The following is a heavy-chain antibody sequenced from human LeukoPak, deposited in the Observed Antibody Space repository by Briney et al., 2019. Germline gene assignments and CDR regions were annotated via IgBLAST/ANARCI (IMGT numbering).Heavy chain of an antibody. J-gene: IGHJ4*02. CDR3: ARGNYYSSGYPAYYFDY. CDR1: GVSISSGGYY. CDR2: IYYSGTT. Sequence: SETLSLTCTVSGVSISSGGYYWSWIRQHPGKGLEWIGYIYYSGTTYYNPSLKSRITISVDTSKNQFSLKLSSVTAADTAVYYCARGNYYSSGYPAYYFDYWGQGTLVTVSS. D-gene: IGHD3-22*01. V-gene: IGHV4-31*03.